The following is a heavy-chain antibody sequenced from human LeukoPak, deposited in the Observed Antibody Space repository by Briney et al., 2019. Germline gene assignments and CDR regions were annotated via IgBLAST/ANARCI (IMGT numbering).Heavy chain of an antibody. V-gene: IGHV3-74*01. CDR2: INGDGSWT. CDR1: GNYW. Sequence: GGSLRLSCAASGNYWMHWVRQAPGKGLVWVSHINGDGSWTTYADSVKGRFTISKDNAKNTVYLQMNNLRAEDTAVYYCVSFYATYWGRGTLVPVSS. D-gene: IGHD2-2*01. CDR3: VSFYATY. J-gene: IGHJ4*02.